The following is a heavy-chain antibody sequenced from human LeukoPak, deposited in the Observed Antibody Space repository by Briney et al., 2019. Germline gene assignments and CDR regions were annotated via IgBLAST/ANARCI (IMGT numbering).Heavy chain of an antibody. CDR1: GFTFSSYS. J-gene: IGHJ6*02. CDR2: IVSGSSNL. Sequence: PGGYLRLSCAASGFTFSSYSMNWVRQAPGKGLEWVSYIVSGSSNLYYADSVKGRFTIYRDNAKNSLYLQMNSLRDEDTAVYYCARVSGGHYGSGSYTAEGVWGQGTTVTVSS. CDR3: ARVSGGHYGSGSYTAEGV. V-gene: IGHV3-48*02. D-gene: IGHD3-10*01.